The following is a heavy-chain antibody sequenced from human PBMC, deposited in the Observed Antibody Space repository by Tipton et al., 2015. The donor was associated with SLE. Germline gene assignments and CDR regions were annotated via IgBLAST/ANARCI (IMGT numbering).Heavy chain of an antibody. CDR2: ISDGGGS. Sequence: TLSLTCSASGGSISSNYWIWIRQPPGKGLEWIGYISDGGGSNHNPSLKSRVTISVDPAKNQFSLKLTSVTAADTAVYYCARQGPFYDFWSGYLDYWGQGTLVTVSS. D-gene: IGHD3-3*01. J-gene: IGHJ4*02. CDR3: ARQGPFYDFWSGYLDY. CDR1: GGSISSNY. V-gene: IGHV4-59*08.